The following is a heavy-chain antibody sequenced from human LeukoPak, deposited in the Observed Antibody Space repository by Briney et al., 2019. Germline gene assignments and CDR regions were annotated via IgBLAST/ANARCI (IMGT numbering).Heavy chain of an antibody. Sequence: GGSLRLSCAVSGFTVSSNYMSWVRQTPGKGLEWISVIYSDGSTSYADSVRGRFTISRDNSKNTLFLQMNSLRAEDTAVYYCARDAPYYYDSSGYRLSYFDYWGQGTLVTVSS. CDR3: ARDAPYYYDSSGYRLSYFDY. J-gene: IGHJ4*02. V-gene: IGHV3-66*01. CDR1: GFTVSSNY. D-gene: IGHD3-22*01. CDR2: IYSDGST.